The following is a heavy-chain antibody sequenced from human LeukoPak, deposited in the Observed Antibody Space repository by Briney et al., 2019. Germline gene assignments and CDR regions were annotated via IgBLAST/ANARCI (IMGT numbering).Heavy chain of an antibody. Sequence: PGGSLRLSCTVSGFTVSSNSMSWVRQAPGKGLEWVSFIYTTGRTHDSDSVKDRFTISRDSSKNTLYLQMNRLRAEDTAVYYCARRAGDYSHPYDYWGQGTLVTVSS. V-gene: IGHV3-53*01. J-gene: IGHJ4*02. CDR1: GFTVSSNS. CDR3: ARRAGDYSHPYDY. CDR2: IYTTGRT. D-gene: IGHD3-22*01.